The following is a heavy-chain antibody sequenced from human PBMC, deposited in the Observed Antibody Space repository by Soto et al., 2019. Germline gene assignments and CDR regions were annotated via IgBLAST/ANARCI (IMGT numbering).Heavy chain of an antibody. J-gene: IGHJ6*02. CDR3: ARDGGLYLDV. V-gene: IGHV3-48*02. D-gene: IGHD2-8*01. Sequence: EVQLVESGGGLVQPGGSLRLSCAASGFTFSSYSMNWVRQAPGKGLEWVSYISSSSSTIYYADSVKGRFTISRDNTKNSLYLQMNSLRDADTAVYYCARDGGLYLDVWGPGTTVTVSS. CDR2: ISSSSSTI. CDR1: GFTFSSYS.